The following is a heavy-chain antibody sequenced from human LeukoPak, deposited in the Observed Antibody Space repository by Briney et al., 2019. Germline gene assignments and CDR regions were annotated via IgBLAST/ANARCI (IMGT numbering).Heavy chain of an antibody. J-gene: IGHJ3*02. D-gene: IGHD2-2*02. Sequence: SETLSLTCAVYGGSFSGYYWSWIRQPPGKGLEWIGEINHSGSTNYNPSLKSRVTISVDTSKNQFSLKLSSVTAADTAVYYCARDRVPAAIRAFDIWGQGTMVTVSS. CDR3: ARDRVPAAIRAFDI. CDR1: GGSFSGYY. CDR2: INHSGST. V-gene: IGHV4-34*01.